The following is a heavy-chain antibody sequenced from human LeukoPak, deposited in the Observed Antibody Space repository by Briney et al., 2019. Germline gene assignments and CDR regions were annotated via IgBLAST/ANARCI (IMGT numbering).Heavy chain of an antibody. V-gene: IGHV4-38-2*02. CDR1: GYSLSSGFF. D-gene: IGHD3-22*01. CDR2: FSHRGGS. Sequence: SSETLSLTCTVSGYSLSSGFFCDWIRQSPGKGLEWIGSFSHRGGSYHNPSLKSRVTISVDTSKNQFSLKLLSVTAADTAVCYCARAQDFSDSSGPNYLDFWGQGILVTVSS. J-gene: IGHJ4*02. CDR3: ARAQDFSDSSGPNYLDF.